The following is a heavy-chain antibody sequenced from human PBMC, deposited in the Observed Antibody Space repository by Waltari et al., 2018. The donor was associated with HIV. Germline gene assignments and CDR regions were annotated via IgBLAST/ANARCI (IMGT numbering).Heavy chain of an antibody. J-gene: IGHJ5*02. V-gene: IGHV1-58*01. CDR1: GFTLSNTV. CDR3: AAGTHYYDR. D-gene: IGHD3-10*01. CDR2: IVVGTGKI. Sequence: QMQLVQSGPEVKQPGTSVTVSCKASGFTLSNTVVQWVRQTRGHRLEWIGWIVVGTGKINYAQKFQKRVTITRDTSTGTAYMVLNSLIIDDTAVYYCAAGTHYYDRWGQGTPVTVSS.